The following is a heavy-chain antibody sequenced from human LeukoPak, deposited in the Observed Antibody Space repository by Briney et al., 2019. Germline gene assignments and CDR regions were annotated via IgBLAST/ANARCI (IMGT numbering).Heavy chain of an antibody. CDR1: GGAVNSDNQY. CDR3: AKDNFGYGAMDC. CDR2: IHHSGST. Sequence: SETLSLTCTVSGGAVNSDNQYWSWIRQPPGKGLEWIGYIHHSGSTYYNPSLKSRLTISLDTPRNQFSLKMNSVTAADTAVYYCAKDNFGYGAMDCWGQGTLVTVSS. V-gene: IGHV4-30-4*01. D-gene: IGHD3-22*01. J-gene: IGHJ4*02.